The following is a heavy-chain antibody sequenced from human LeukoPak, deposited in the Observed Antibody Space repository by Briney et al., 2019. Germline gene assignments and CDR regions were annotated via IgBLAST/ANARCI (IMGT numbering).Heavy chain of an antibody. CDR3: ARDHYYDSSGYGFDY. V-gene: IGHV1-46*01. Sequence: ASVKVSCKASGYTFTSYYMHWVRQAPGQGLEWMGIINPCGGSTSYAQKFQGRVTMTRDTSTSTVYMELSSLRSEDTAVYYCARDHYYDSSGYGFDYWGQGTLVTVSS. D-gene: IGHD3-22*01. J-gene: IGHJ4*02. CDR1: GYTFTSYY. CDR2: INPCGGST.